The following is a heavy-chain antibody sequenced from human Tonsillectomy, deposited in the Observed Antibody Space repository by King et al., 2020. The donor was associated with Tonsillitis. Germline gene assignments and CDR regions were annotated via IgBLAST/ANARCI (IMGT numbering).Heavy chain of an antibody. V-gene: IGHV4-59*01. CDR1: GDSISSSY. Sequence: QLQESGPGLVKPSQTLSLTCNVSGDSISSSYWSWIRQPPGKGLEWIGYIYYSGSTSYNPSFKSRVTISIDTSKDQFSLRLSSVTAADTAVYYCARGNAYGDYGWGQGTLVTVSS. J-gene: IGHJ1*01. CDR3: ARGNAYGDYG. D-gene: IGHD4-17*01. CDR2: IYYSGST.